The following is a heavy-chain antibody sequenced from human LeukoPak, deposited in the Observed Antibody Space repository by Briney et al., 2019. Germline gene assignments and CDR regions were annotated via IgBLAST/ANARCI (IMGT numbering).Heavy chain of an antibody. CDR2: ISWNSGSI. CDR1: GFTFDNYA. CDR3: AKDMEWELRHYFDY. V-gene: IGHV3-9*01. J-gene: IGHJ4*02. D-gene: IGHD1-26*01. Sequence: QSGGSLRLSCAASGFTFDNYAMHWVRQAPGKGLEWVSGISWNSGSIGYADSVKGRFTISRDNANNSLYLLMNSLRAEDTALYYCAKDMEWELRHYFDYWGQGTLVTVSS.